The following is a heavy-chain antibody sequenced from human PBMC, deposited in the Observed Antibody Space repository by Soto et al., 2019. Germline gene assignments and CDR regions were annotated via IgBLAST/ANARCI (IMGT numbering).Heavy chain of an antibody. V-gene: IGHV4-59*01. CDR3: ARVGVGTTHYFYGMDV. D-gene: IGHD1-26*01. J-gene: IGHJ6*02. CDR1: GGSISDYY. Sequence: SETLSLTCTVSGGSISDYYWSWIRQPPGKGLEWIGYIYYSGSTNYNPSLKSRVTISVDTSKNQFSLKLSSVTAADTAVYYCARVGVGTTHYFYGMDVLGQGTTVTVSS. CDR2: IYYSGST.